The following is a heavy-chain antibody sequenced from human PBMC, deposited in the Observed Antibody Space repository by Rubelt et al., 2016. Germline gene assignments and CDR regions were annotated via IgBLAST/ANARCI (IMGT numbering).Heavy chain of an antibody. Sequence: QVQLVQSGAEVKKPGSSVKVSCKASGGTFSSYAISWVRQAPGQGLEWMGRIIPILGIANYEQKFQGRVTITAEKSRGGECMGMSSMRSDETAVYYWARRGSGKYFDYWGQGTLVIVSS. CDR2: IIPILGIA. D-gene: IGHD2-15*01. J-gene: IGHJ4*02. CDR1: GGTFSSYA. V-gene: IGHV1-69*04. CDR3: ARRGSGKYFDY.